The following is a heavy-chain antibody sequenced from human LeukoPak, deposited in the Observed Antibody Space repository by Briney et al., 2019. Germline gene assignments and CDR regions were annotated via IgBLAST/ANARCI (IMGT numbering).Heavy chain of an antibody. D-gene: IGHD2-2*03. Sequence: GSLRLSCAASGFTVSSNYMSWVRQAPGKGLEWVAVISYDGSNKYYADSVKGRFTISRDNSKNTLYLQMNSLRAEDTAVYHCAKAIIGYCSSTSCYQVDYWGQGTLVTVSS. CDR3: AKAIIGYCSSTSCYQVDY. CDR1: GFTVSSNY. V-gene: IGHV3-30*18. J-gene: IGHJ4*02. CDR2: ISYDGSNK.